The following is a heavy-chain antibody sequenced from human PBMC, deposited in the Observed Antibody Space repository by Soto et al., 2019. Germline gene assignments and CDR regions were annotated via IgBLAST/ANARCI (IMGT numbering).Heavy chain of an antibody. Sequence: EVQLLESGGGLVQPGGSLRLSCTASGFTFSSFGMSWVRQAPGKGLEWVSSLSGDGTTTYYVDSVKGRFTISRDNSKNTLSLQMNSLTTEDTAVYYCAKDITFDSSAYSYWGQGILVTVSS. CDR2: LSGDGTTT. V-gene: IGHV3-23*01. CDR1: GFTFSSFG. J-gene: IGHJ4*02. CDR3: AKDITFDSSAYSY. D-gene: IGHD3-22*01.